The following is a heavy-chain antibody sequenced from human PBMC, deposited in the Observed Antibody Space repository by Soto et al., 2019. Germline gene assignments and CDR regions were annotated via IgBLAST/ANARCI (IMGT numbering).Heavy chain of an antibody. Sequence: SETLSLTCAVYGGSFSGYYWSWIRQPPGKGLEWIGEINHSGSTNYNPSLKSRVTISVDTSKNQFSLKLSSVTAADTAVYYCARGLGKVDYWGQGSLVTVSS. J-gene: IGHJ4*02. CDR3: ARGLGKVDY. V-gene: IGHV4-34*01. CDR2: INHSGST. CDR1: GGSFSGYY.